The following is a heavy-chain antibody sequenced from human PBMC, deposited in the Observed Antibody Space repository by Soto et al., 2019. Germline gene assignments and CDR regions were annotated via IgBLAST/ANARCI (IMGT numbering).Heavy chain of an antibody. Sequence: SETLSLTCAVSGGSISSNNWWSWVRQPPGKGLEWIGEIYHSGSTNYNPSLKSRVTISVDKSKNQFSLKLSSVTAADTAVYFWEHVAMAATRFDYWGQGTLVTVSS. J-gene: IGHJ4*02. D-gene: IGHD6-19*01. CDR1: GGSISSNNW. V-gene: IGHV4-4*02. CDR2: IYHSGST. CDR3: EHVAMAATRFDY.